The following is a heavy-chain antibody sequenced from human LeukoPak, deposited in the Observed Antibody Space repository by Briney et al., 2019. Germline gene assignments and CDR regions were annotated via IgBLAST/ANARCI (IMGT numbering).Heavy chain of an antibody. Sequence: PSETLSLTCAVYGGSFSGYYWSWIRQPPGKGLEWIGEINHSGSTNYNPSLKSRVTISVDTSKNQFSLKLSPVTAADTAVYYCARMYSSGSYNWFDPWGQGTLVTVSS. J-gene: IGHJ5*02. V-gene: IGHV4-34*01. CDR2: INHSGST. CDR3: ARMYSSGSYNWFDP. D-gene: IGHD6-19*01. CDR1: GGSFSGYY.